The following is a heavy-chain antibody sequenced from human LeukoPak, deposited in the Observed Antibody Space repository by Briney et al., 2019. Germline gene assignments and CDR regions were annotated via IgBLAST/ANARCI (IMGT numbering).Heavy chain of an antibody. V-gene: IGHV4-39*01. CDR2: IYYSGST. Sequence: SETLSLTCAVYGGSLNGHYWGWIRQPPGKGLEWIGSIYYSGSTYYNPSLKSRVTISVDTSKNQFSLKLSSVTAADTAVYYCARKGYYFDHWGQGTLVTVSS. J-gene: IGHJ4*02. CDR1: GGSLNGHY. CDR3: ARKGYYFDH.